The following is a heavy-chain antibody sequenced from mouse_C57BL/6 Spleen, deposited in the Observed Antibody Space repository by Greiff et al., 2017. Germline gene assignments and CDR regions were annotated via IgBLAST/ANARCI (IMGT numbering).Heavy chain of an antibody. CDR3: ATRVDGYYSRFAY. Sequence: VKLQESGAELARPGASVKMSCKASGYTFTSYTMHWVKQRPGQGLEWIGYINPSSGYTKYNQKFKDKATLTADKSSSTAYMQLSSLTSEDSAVYYCATRVDGYYSRFAYWGQGTLVTVSA. V-gene: IGHV1-4*01. CDR1: GYTFTSYT. J-gene: IGHJ3*01. CDR2: INPSSGYT. D-gene: IGHD2-3*01.